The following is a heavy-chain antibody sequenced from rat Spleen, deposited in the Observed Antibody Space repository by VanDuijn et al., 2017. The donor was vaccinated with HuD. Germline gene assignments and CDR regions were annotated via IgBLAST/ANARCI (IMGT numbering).Heavy chain of an antibody. Sequence: EVRLVESGGDLVRPGRSLKLSCAASGFTFSDYNMAWVRQAPKKGLEWVATISNDGSSTYYRDSVKGRFTITRDNAKSTLYLQMNSLRSEDTATYYCTRPDSSLYVMDAWGQGASVTVSS. CDR2: ISNDGSST. CDR3: TRPDSSLYVMDA. J-gene: IGHJ4*01. CDR1: GFTFSDYN. D-gene: IGHD1-2*01. V-gene: IGHV5-7*01.